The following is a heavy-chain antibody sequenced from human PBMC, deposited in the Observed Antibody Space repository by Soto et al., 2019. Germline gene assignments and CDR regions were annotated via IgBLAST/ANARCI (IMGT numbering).Heavy chain of an antibody. Sequence: GGSLRLSCAASGFTFSSYAMSWVRQAPGKGLGWVSAISGSGGSTYYADSVKGRFTISRDNSKNTLYLQMNSLRAEDTAVYYCAKSRYNWNLWYQGNYNWFDPWGQGTLVTVSS. J-gene: IGHJ5*02. CDR2: ISGSGGST. D-gene: IGHD1-7*01. CDR3: AKSRYNWNLWYQGNYNWFDP. CDR1: GFTFSSYA. V-gene: IGHV3-23*01.